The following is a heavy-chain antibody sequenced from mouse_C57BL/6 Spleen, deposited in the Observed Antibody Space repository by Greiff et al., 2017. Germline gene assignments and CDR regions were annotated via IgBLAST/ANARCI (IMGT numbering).Heavy chain of an antibody. CDR3: ARRYYGSSSYYYAMDY. D-gene: IGHD1-1*01. J-gene: IGHJ4*01. Sequence: VQLQQSGAELARPGASVKLSCKASGYTFTSYGISWVKQRTGQGLEWIGEIYPRSGNSYYNEKFKGTATLTADKSSSTAYMELRSLTSEDSAVYFCARRYYGSSSYYYAMDYWGQGTSVTVSS. V-gene: IGHV1-81*01. CDR1: GYTFTSYG. CDR2: IYPRSGNS.